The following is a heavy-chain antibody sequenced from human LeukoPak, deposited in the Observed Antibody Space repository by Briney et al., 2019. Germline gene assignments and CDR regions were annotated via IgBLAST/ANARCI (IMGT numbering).Heavy chain of an antibody. CDR1: GFTFRNYA. D-gene: IGHD2-21*01. J-gene: IGHJ4*02. V-gene: IGHV3-74*01. CDR3: ARDDSRGFAY. Sequence: GGSLRLSCAASGFTFRNYAMLWVRQAPGKGLVWVSRINNDGSSTSYADSVKGRFTISRDNAKNTLYLQINSLRAEDTAVYYCARDDSRGFAYWGQGTLVTVSS. CDR2: INNDGSST.